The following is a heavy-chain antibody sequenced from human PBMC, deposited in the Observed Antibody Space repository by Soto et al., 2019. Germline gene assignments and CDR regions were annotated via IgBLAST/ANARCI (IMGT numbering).Heavy chain of an antibody. J-gene: IGHJ4*02. V-gene: IGHV3-33*01. CDR2: IWYDGSNK. D-gene: IGHD3-10*01. CDR3: VGDFAY. CDR1: GFTFSSYG. Sequence: QVQLVESGGGVVQPGRSLRLSCAASGFTFSSYGMHWVRQAPGKGLEWVAVIWYDGSNKYNADSVKGRFTISRDNSKNSLNLEMNSLRAEDAAVYYCVGDFAYWGQGTLVTVSS.